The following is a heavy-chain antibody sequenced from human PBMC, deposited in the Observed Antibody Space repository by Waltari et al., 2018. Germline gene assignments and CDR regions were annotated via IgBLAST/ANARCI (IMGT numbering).Heavy chain of an antibody. Sequence: QVQLVQSGAEVKKPGASVKVSCKASGYTFTSYAMHWVRQAPGQRLEWMGWINAGNGNTKYSQKFQGRVTITRDTSASTAYMELSSLRSEDTAVYYCARRGYSGYDTRNWYFDLWGRGTLVTVSS. D-gene: IGHD5-12*01. J-gene: IGHJ2*01. CDR2: INAGNGNT. V-gene: IGHV1-3*01. CDR1: GYTFTSYA. CDR3: ARRGYSGYDTRNWYFDL.